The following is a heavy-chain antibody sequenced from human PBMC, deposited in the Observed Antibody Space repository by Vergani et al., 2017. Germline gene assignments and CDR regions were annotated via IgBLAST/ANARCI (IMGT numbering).Heavy chain of an antibody. D-gene: IGHD3-3*01. V-gene: IGHV3-30-3*02. Sequence: QVQLVESGGGVVQPGRSLRLSCAASGFTFSSYAMHWVRQAPGKGLEWVAVISYDGSNKYYADSVKGRFTISRDNSKNTLYLQMNSLRAEDTAVYYCAKETKNYDFWSGYYIYYFDYWGQGTLVTVSS. CDR3: AKETKNYDFWSGYYIYYFDY. CDR1: GFTFSSYA. J-gene: IGHJ4*02. CDR2: ISYDGSNK.